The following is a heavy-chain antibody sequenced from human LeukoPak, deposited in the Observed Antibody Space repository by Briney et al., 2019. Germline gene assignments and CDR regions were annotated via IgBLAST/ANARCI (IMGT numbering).Heavy chain of an antibody. CDR1: GYTFTGYY. CDR2: INPNSGGT. V-gene: IGHV1-2*02. CDR3: ARGVRVRGVTPYNWFDP. D-gene: IGHD3-10*01. Sequence: ASVTVSCKASGYTFTGYYMHWVRQAPGQGLEWMGWINPNSGGTNYAQKFQGRVTMTRDTSISTAYMELSRLRSDDTAVYYCARGVRVRGVTPYNWFDPWGQGTLVTVSS. J-gene: IGHJ5*02.